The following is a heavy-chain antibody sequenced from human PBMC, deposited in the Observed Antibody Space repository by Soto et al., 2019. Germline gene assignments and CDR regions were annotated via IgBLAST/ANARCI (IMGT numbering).Heavy chain of an antibody. CDR2: IKQDGSEK. V-gene: IGHV3-7*01. CDR1: GFTFSSYG. Sequence: SLRLSCAASGFTFSSYGMSWVRQAPGKGLEWVANIKQDGSEKYYVDSVKGRFTISRDNAKNSLYLQMNSLRAEDTAVYYCAREGAFDIWGQGTMVTVS. J-gene: IGHJ3*02. CDR3: AREGAFDI.